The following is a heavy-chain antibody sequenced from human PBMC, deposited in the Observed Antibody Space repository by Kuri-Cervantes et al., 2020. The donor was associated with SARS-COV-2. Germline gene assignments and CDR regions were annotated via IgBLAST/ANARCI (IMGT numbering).Heavy chain of an antibody. D-gene: IGHD6-25*01. CDR3: ARDAARAAFDI. Sequence: GGSLRLSCAASGFTFSDYYMSWIRQAPGKGLEWVSYIISSSSYTNYADSVKGRFTISRDNAKNSLYLQMNSLRAEDTAVYYCARDAARAAFDIWGQGTMVTVSS. CDR1: GFTFSDYY. J-gene: IGHJ3*02. V-gene: IGHV3-11*05. CDR2: IISSSSYT.